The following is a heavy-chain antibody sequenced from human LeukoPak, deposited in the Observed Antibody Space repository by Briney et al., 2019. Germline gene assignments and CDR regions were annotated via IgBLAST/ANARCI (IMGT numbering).Heavy chain of an antibody. D-gene: IGHD5-12*01. V-gene: IGHV3-48*04. J-gene: IGHJ4*02. CDR2: ISSISSTM. CDR1: GFTFSDYN. Sequence: GGSLRLSCAASGFTFSDYNMDWVRQSPGKGLGWVSYISSISSTMYYADSVRGRFTISRDNAKNSLYLQMNSLRAEDTAVYYCARSAYAGALNYWGQGTPVTVSS. CDR3: ARSAYAGALNY.